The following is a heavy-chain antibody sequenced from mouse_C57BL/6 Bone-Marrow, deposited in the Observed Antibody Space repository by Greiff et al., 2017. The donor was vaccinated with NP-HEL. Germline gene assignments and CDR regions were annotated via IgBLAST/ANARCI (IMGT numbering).Heavy chain of an antibody. J-gene: IGHJ4*01. Sequence: VQLQQSGAELVKPGASVKLSCKASGYTFTSYWKHWVKQRPGQGLEWIGMIHPNSGSTNYNEKFKSKATLTVDKSSSTAYMQLSSLTSEDSAVYYCARGLLWLRRRDYYAMDYWGQGTSVTVSS. CDR2: IHPNSGST. V-gene: IGHV1-64*01. CDR3: ARGLLWLRRRDYYAMDY. D-gene: IGHD2-2*01. CDR1: GYTFTSYW.